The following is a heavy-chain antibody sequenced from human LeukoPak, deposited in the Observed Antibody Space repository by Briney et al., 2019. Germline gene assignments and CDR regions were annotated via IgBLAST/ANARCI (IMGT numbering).Heavy chain of an antibody. CDR3: VSSSTMVRGVIQNW. J-gene: IGHJ4*02. Sequence: GGSLRLSCAASGFTFSSYGMHWVRQAPGKGLEWVTFIRYDGSNKYYADSVKGRFTISRDNSKDTLYLQMNSLRSEDTAVYYCVSSSTMVRGVIQNWWGQGTLVTVSS. V-gene: IGHV3-30*02. D-gene: IGHD3-10*01. CDR1: GFTFSSYG. CDR2: IRYDGSNK.